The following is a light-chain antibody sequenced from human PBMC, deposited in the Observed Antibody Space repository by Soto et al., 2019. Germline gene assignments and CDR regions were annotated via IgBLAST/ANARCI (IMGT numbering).Light chain of an antibody. CDR1: QSVSSN. Sequence: EIVMTHSPATLSVSLGERATLSCRASQSVSSNLAWYQQKPGQAPRLLIYGASTRATGVPARFSGSGSGTEFTLNISSLQSEYFAVYYCQQYNNWPPYTFGQGTKLEIK. V-gene: IGKV3-15*01. CDR2: GAS. CDR3: QQYNNWPPYT. J-gene: IGKJ2*01.